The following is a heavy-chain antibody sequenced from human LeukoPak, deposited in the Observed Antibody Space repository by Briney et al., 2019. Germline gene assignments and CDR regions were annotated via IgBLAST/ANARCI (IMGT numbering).Heavy chain of an antibody. CDR3: ARGIVVKPSANWFDP. CDR2: INPNSGGT. J-gene: IGHJ5*02. V-gene: IGHV1-2*06. Sequence: GASVKVSCKASGYTFTGYYMHWVRQAPGQGLEWMGRINPNSGGTNYAQKFQGRVTMTRDTSISTAYMELSRLRSDDTAVYYCARGIVVKPSANWFDPWGQGTPVTVSS. CDR1: GYTFTGYY. D-gene: IGHD2-2*01.